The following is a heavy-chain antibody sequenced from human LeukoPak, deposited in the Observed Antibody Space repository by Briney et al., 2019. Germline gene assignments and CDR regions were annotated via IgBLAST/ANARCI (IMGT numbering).Heavy chain of an antibody. V-gene: IGHV4-59*08. D-gene: IGHD6-13*01. Sequence: SETLSPTCTVSGGSISSYYWSWIRQPPGKGLEWIGYIYYSGSTNYNPSLKSRVTISVDTSKNQFSLKLSSVTAADTAVYYCASYIAAAGTFQHWGQGTLVTVSS. J-gene: IGHJ1*01. CDR2: IYYSGST. CDR1: GGSISSYY. CDR3: ASYIAAAGTFQH.